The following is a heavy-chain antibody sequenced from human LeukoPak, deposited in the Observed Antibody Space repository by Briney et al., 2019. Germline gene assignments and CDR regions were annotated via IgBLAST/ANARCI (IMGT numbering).Heavy chain of an antibody. J-gene: IGHJ4*02. Sequence: GGSLRLSCAASGFTFSSYSMNWVRQAPGKGLEWVSYISGSSSIIYYADSVKGRFTISRDNAKNSLYLQMNSLRDEDTAVYYCARDLSGSYYHSDYWGQGTLVTVAP. CDR1: GFTFSSYS. V-gene: IGHV3-48*02. CDR3: ARDLSGSYYHSDY. D-gene: IGHD1-26*01. CDR2: ISGSSSII.